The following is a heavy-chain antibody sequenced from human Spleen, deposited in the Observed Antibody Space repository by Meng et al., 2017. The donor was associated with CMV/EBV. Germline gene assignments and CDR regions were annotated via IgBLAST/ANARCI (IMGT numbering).Heavy chain of an antibody. D-gene: IGHD5/OR15-5a*01. V-gene: IGHV3-23*01. CDR2: ISGSGSRT. J-gene: IGHJ6*02. Sequence: SFLASGGTFSSYAMNWVRQAPGKGLEWVSTISGSGSRTYNADSVMGRLTISRDNSKNTLYLEMNSLRAEDTAVEYCAKVLRARTPNFYYGMDVWGQGTTVTVSS. CDR3: AKVLRARTPNFYYGMDV. CDR1: GGTFSSYA.